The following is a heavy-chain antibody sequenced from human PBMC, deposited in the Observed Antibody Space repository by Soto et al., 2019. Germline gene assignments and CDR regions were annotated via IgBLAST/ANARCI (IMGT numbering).Heavy chain of an antibody. CDR1: GGSVSSGRYY. CDR2: IFFTGTT. V-gene: IGHV4-61*01. Sequence: PSATLSLTCTVSGGSVSSGRYYWSWIRQTPGKELQWIANIFFTGTTNYNPALQSRVTLSVDSSRNQFSLNLTSVNAADTATYYCLSSINVVRGVGFAPHWGQGSLVTVSS. CDR3: LSSINVVRGVGFAPH. J-gene: IGHJ1*01. D-gene: IGHD3-10*02.